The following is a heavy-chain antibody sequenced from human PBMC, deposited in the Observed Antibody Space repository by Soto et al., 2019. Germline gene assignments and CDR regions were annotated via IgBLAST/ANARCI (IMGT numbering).Heavy chain of an antibody. V-gene: IGHV4-61*01. Sequence: PSETLSLTCTVSGVAVSSGTYYWSWIRQPPGKGLEWIGHIYFTGSTNYNASLKSRVTMSLDTSRNQFSLKLSSVTAADTAVYYCTRGPPRVQWFDPWGLGTLVTVSS. J-gene: IGHJ5*02. CDR1: GVAVSSGTYY. CDR3: TRGPPRVQWFDP. CDR2: IYFTGST.